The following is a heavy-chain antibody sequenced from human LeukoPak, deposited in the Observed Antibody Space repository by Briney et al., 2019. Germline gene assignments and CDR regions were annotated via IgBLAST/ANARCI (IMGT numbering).Heavy chain of an antibody. Sequence: GGSLRLSCAASGFTFSNFWMSWVRQAPGKGLEWVANINQDGSGKYYVDSVKGRFTISRDNAKNSLYLQMNSLRAEDTAVYYCARGVSGEPWGQGTLVTVSS. D-gene: IGHD1-14*01. CDR3: ARGVSGEP. CDR1: GFTFSNFW. CDR2: INQDGSGK. V-gene: IGHV3-7*01. J-gene: IGHJ5*02.